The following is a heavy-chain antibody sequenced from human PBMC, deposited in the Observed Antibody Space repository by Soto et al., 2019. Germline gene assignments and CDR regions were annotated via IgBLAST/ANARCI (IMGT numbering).Heavy chain of an antibody. J-gene: IGHJ4*02. Sequence: QVQLVESGGGVVQPGRSLRLSCSVSGFTFSSRAMHWVRQAPGKGLEWVALISSDGSNKYYADSVKGRFTTSRDNSKNTMYLQMNSLRVEDTAVYYCARDDEGGSDCDLGYWGQGALVTVSS. V-gene: IGHV3-30-3*01. CDR1: GFTFSSRA. CDR2: ISSDGSNK. CDR3: ARDDEGGSDCDLGY. D-gene: IGHD1-26*01.